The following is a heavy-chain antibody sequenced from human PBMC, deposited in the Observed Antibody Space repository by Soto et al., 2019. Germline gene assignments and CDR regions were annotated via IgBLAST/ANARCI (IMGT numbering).Heavy chain of an antibody. CDR2: IWYDGSNK. J-gene: IGHJ4*02. V-gene: IGHV3-33*06. D-gene: IGHD4-17*01. Sequence: GGSLILSCAASGFTFSSYGMHWVRQAPGKGLEWVAVIWYDGSNKYYADSVKGRFTISRDNSKNTLYLQMNSLRAEDTAVYYCAKERNYGGNSEPYYFDYWGQGTLVTVSS. CDR3: AKERNYGGNSEPYYFDY. CDR1: GFTFSSYG.